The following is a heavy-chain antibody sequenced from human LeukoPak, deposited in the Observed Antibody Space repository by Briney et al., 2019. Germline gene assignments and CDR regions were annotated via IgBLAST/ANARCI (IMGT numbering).Heavy chain of an antibody. CDR2: INAGNGNT. CDR3: ARVNYDFWSGYYLDY. Sequence: GASVKVSCKASGYTFTSYAMHWVRQAPGQRLEWMGWINAGNGNTKYSQKFQGRVTITRDTSASTAYMELSSLRSEDTAVYYCARVNYDFWSGYYLDYWGQGTLVTVSS. V-gene: IGHV1-3*01. J-gene: IGHJ4*02. CDR1: GYTFTSYA. D-gene: IGHD3-3*01.